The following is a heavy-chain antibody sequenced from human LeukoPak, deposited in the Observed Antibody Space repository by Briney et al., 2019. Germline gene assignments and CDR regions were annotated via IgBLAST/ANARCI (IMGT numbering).Heavy chain of an antibody. D-gene: IGHD3-10*01. J-gene: IGHJ4*02. CDR2: IYYSGST. V-gene: IGHV4-59*01. Sequence: SETLSLTCTVAGGSTSSYYWTWIRQPPGRGLEWIGYIYYSGSTNYNPSPKSRVTISVDTSKNQFSLKLSSVTAADTAVYYCARDPLPGYYGSGSYWGQGTLVTVPS. CDR1: GGSTSSYY. CDR3: ARDPLPGYYGSGSY.